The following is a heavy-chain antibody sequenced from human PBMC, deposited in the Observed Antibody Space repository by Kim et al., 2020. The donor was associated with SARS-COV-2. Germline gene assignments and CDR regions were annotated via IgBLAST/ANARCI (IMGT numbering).Heavy chain of an antibody. Sequence: GGSLRLSCAATGFTFSTHDMHWVRQAPGKGLECVYSITRSTGSIFYADSVKGRFTISRDNAKNSLYLQMDSLRDEDTAVYYCARGLTYCDGDCPWGQGTLVTVSS. CDR1: GFTFSTHD. J-gene: IGHJ5*02. D-gene: IGHD2-21*02. V-gene: IGHV3-48*02. CDR3: ARGLTYCDGDCP. CDR2: ITRSTGSI.